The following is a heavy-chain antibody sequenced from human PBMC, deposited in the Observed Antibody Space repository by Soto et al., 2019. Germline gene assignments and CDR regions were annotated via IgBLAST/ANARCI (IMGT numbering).Heavy chain of an antibody. J-gene: IGHJ6*02. CDR3: AAVKAPGVLYGMDV. D-gene: IGHD3-3*01. CDR1: GSTFPSSA. CDR2: IVVGSGNT. Sequence: GPSVKVYCKASGSTFPSSAVQWVRPARGQRLEWIGWIVVGSGNTNYAQKFQERVTITRDMSTSTAYLELSSLRSEDTAVYYCAAVKAPGVLYGMDVSGQGTTVTVYS. V-gene: IGHV1-58*01.